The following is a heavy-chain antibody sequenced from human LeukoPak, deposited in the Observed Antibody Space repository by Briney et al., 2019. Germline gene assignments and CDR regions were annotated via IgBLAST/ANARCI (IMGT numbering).Heavy chain of an antibody. CDR1: GGSISSYY. J-gene: IGHJ6*03. V-gene: IGHV4-59*01. Sequence: PSETLSLTCTVSGGSISSYYWSWIRQPPGKGLEWIGYIYYSGSTNYNPSLKSRVTISVDTSKNQFSLKLSSVTAADTAVYYCARLYSSGWYAVNYYYMDVWGKGTTVTVSS. CDR2: IYYSGST. CDR3: ARLYSSGWYAVNYYYMDV. D-gene: IGHD6-19*01.